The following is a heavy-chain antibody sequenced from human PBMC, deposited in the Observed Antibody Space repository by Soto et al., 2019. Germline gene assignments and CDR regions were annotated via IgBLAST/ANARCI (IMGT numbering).Heavy chain of an antibody. V-gene: IGHV3-74*01. CDR2: INSDGSST. CDR1: GFTFSSYW. D-gene: IGHD1-1*01. J-gene: IGHJ3*02. CDR3: SVRNDVYPYDAFDI. Sequence: GGSLRLSCAASGFTFSSYWMHWVRQAPGKGLVWVSRINSDGSSTSYADSVKGRFTISRDNAKNTLYLQMNSLRAEDTAVYYCSVRNDVYPYDAFDIWGQGTMVTVSS.